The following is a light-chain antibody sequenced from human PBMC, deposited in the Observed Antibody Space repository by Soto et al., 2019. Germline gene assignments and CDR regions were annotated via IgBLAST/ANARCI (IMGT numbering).Light chain of an antibody. CDR2: S. J-gene: IGLJ2*01. V-gene: IGLV1-40*01. CDR3: QSYDSSLSAVV. CDR1: SSNIGAVYD. Sequence: QSALTQPPSVSGAPGQRVTISCTGSSSNIGAVYDVHWYQQLPGTAPKLLSNRPSGVSDRFSTSKSGTSASLAITGLQAADEAVYYCQSYDSSLSAVVFGGGTKLTVL.